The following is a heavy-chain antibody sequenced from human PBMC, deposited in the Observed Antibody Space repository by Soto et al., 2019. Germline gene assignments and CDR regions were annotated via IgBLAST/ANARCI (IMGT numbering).Heavy chain of an antibody. D-gene: IGHD3-9*01. CDR3: ARLEGLATISYYFDF. CDR2: IYFRGNT. V-gene: IGHV4-39*01. CDR1: GDSINSDKYY. Sequence: SETLSLTCSVSGDSINSDKYYWGWIRQPPGKGLEWIGSIYFRGNTYYNPSLQTRVTISLDKSKSQFSLKLISVTAADSAVYFCARLEGLATISYYFDFWGQGALVTVSS. J-gene: IGHJ4*02.